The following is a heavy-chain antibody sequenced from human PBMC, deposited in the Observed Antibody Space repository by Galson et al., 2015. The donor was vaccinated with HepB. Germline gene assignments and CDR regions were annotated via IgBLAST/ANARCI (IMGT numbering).Heavy chain of an antibody. J-gene: IGHJ5*02. CDR2: IIPIFGTA. D-gene: IGHD2-2*01. Sequence: SVKVSCKASGGTFSSYAISWVRQAPGQGLEWMGGIIPIFGTANYAQKFQGRVTITADESTSTAYMELSSLRSEDTAVYYCARDRGEPGYCSSTSCWILWFDPWGQGTLVTVSS. CDR1: GGTFSSYA. CDR3: ARDRGEPGYCSSTSCWILWFDP. V-gene: IGHV1-69*13.